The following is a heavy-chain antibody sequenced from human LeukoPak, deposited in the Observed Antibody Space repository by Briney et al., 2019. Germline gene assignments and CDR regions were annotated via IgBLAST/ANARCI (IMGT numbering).Heavy chain of an antibody. CDR3: ARDYYDSRGEAFDI. Sequence: SETLSLTCTVSGDSIGSHCWSWIRQPPGKGLEWIGYIFYVGSTKYTPFLKSGVTISVDTSKNQFSLKLNSVTAPDTAVYYCARDYYDSRGEAFDIWGQGTMVTVSS. V-gene: IGHV4-59*11. CDR1: GDSIGSHC. J-gene: IGHJ3*02. D-gene: IGHD3-22*01. CDR2: IFYVGST.